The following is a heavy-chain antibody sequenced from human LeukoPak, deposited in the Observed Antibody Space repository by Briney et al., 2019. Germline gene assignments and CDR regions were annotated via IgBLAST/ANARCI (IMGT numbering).Heavy chain of an antibody. CDR2: IYYSGST. J-gene: IGHJ3*02. CDR1: GGSISSYY. D-gene: IGHD4-17*01. Sequence: PSETLSLTCTVSGGSISSYYWSWIRQPPGKGLEWIGYIYYSGSTNYNPSLKGRVTISVDTSKNQFSLKLSSVTAADTAVYYCARQHPDYGDAFDIWGQGTMVTVSS. CDR3: ARQHPDYGDAFDI. V-gene: IGHV4-59*08.